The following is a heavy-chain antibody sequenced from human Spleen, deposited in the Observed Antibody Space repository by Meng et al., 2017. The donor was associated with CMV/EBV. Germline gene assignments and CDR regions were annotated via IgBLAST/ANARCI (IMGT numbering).Heavy chain of an antibody. Sequence: RYGISWVRQAPGQGLEWMGWISAYNGNTNYAQKLQGRVTMTTDTSTSTAYMELRSLRSDDTAVYYCARAPYYYDSSGYYNYWGQGTLVTVSS. CDR3: ARAPYYYDSSGYYNY. CDR1: RYG. D-gene: IGHD3-22*01. V-gene: IGHV1-18*01. J-gene: IGHJ4*02. CDR2: ISAYNGNT.